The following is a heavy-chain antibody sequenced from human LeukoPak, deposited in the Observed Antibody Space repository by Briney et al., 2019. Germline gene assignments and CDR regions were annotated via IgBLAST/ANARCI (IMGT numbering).Heavy chain of an antibody. CDR2: ISGSGGST. CDR3: AKEKVPADHNYYYYYGMDV. J-gene: IGHJ6*02. V-gene: IGHV3-23*01. Sequence: GGSLRLSCAASGFTFSSYAMSWVRQAPGKGLEWVSAISGSGGSTYYADSVKGRFTISRDNSKNTLYLQMNSLRAEDTAVYYCAKEKVPADHNYYYYYGMDVWGQGTTVTVSS. CDR1: GFTFSSYA. D-gene: IGHD2-2*01.